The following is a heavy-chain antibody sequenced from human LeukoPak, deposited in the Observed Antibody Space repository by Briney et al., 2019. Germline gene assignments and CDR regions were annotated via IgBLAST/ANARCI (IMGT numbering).Heavy chain of an antibody. D-gene: IGHD2-2*01. CDR2: INPNSGGT. CDR1: GYTFTGYY. Sequence: ASVKVSCKASGYTFTGYYVHWVRQAPGQGLEWMGWINPNSGGTNYAQKFQGWVTMTRDTSISTAYMELSRLRSDDTAVYYCAVTLGYCSSTSCYAFDIWGQGTMVTVSS. V-gene: IGHV1-2*04. J-gene: IGHJ3*02. CDR3: AVTLGYCSSTSCYAFDI.